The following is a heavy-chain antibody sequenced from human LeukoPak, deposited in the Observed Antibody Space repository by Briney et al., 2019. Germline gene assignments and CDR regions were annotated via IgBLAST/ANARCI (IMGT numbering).Heavy chain of an antibody. V-gene: IGHV3-23*01. Sequence: GGSPRLSCAASGFTFSSYAMSWVRQAPGKGLEWVSAISGSGGSTYYADSVKGRFTISRDNSKDTLYLQISSLRVDDTAVYYCAKGGPNYYGSGNEIDRWGQGTLVTVSS. CDR3: AKGGPNYYGSGNEIDR. CDR1: GFTFSSYA. J-gene: IGHJ4*02. D-gene: IGHD3-10*01. CDR2: ISGSGGST.